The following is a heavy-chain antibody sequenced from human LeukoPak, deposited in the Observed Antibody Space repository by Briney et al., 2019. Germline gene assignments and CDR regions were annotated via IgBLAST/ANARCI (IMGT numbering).Heavy chain of an antibody. D-gene: IGHD1-26*01. CDR2: LYHSGRT. CDR1: GYSITNGYY. Sequence: SETLSLTCTVPGYSITNGYYWAWIRQPPGMGLEWIGSLYHSGRTYHNASLKSRVTMSVDTSQNHFSLNLSSVTAADTAVYYCAREELSPAATGYFDLWGRGTPVTVSS. CDR3: AREELSPAATGYFDL. V-gene: IGHV4-38-2*02. J-gene: IGHJ2*01.